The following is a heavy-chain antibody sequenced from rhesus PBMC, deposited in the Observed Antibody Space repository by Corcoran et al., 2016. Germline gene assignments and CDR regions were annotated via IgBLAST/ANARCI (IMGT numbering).Heavy chain of an antibody. V-gene: IGHV4-65*01. CDR2: VSGSSVST. Sequence: QVQLQESGPGLVKPSETLSLTCAVSGCSFRSSNWLSWIRPHTGKGLEWIGYVSGSSVSTYYNPSLKDRVTMSTDTSKNQFSLKLSSVTAADTAVYYCARLAHYYGLDSWGQGVVVTVSS. CDR3: ARLAHYYGLDS. J-gene: IGHJ6*01. CDR1: GCSFRSSNW.